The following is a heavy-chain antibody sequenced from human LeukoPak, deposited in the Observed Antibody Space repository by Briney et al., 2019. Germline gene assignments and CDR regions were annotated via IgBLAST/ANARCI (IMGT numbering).Heavy chain of an antibody. J-gene: IGHJ2*01. V-gene: IGHV3-7*01. D-gene: IGHD3-3*01. CDR3: ARNGRVLEWVYWYFDL. Sequence: PGGSLRLSCATSGFTFSNYWMSWVRQAPGKGLEWEANIKQDGSEEYYVDSVKGRFTISRDNAKDSLSLQMNSLRVEDTAVYYCARNGRVLEWVYWYFDLWGRGTLVTVSS. CDR1: GFTFSNYW. CDR2: IKQDGSEE.